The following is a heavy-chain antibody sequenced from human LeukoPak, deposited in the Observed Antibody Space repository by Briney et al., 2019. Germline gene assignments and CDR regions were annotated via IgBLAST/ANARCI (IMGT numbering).Heavy chain of an antibody. CDR1: GFTPNIYT. Sequence: GGSLRLSCEASGFTPNIYTMNWVRQAPGKGLEWVSYISSSGGTKHYADSVKGRFTISRDNAKNSLYLQMNGLRAEDTAVYYCARDSIYGDGHNFFAPWGEGTLVIVSS. D-gene: IGHD4-17*01. CDR2: ISSSGGTK. CDR3: ARDSIYGDGHNFFAP. J-gene: IGHJ5*02. V-gene: IGHV3-48*01.